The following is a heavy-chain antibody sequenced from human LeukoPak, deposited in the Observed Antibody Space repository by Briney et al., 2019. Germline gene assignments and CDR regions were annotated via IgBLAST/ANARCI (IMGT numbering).Heavy chain of an antibody. Sequence: PGESVKISCRGSGYSFSTYWRGWVRQMPGKGLEWMGTIYPGNCDTRYSPSFQGHVTISADKSIRTAYLQWSSLKVSDTAMYYCARHGDYYYYMGVWGKGTTVTVSS. J-gene: IGHJ6*03. CDR2: IYPGNCDT. CDR1: GYSFSTYW. D-gene: IGHD7-27*01. CDR3: ARHGDYYYYMGV. V-gene: IGHV5-51*01.